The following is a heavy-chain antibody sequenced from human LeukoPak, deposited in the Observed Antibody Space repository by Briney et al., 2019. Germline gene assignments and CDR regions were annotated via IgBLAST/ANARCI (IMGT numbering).Heavy chain of an antibody. CDR2: ISSSSSYI. CDR3: ARDFFAFGTGYYPIDY. CDR1: GFTFSSYS. V-gene: IGHV3-21*01. D-gene: IGHD3/OR15-3a*01. Sequence: PGGSLRLSCAASGFTFSSYSMNWVRQAPGKGLEWVSSISSSSSYIYYADSVKGRFTISRDNAKNSLYLQMNSLRAEDTAVYYCARDFFAFGTGYYPIDYWGQGTLVTVSS. J-gene: IGHJ4*02.